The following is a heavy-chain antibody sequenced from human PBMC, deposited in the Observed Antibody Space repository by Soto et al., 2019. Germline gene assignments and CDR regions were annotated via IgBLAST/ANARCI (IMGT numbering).Heavy chain of an antibody. D-gene: IGHD3-22*01. J-gene: IGHJ5*02. V-gene: IGHV4-31*01. CDR2: IYDSGST. CDR3: ERDVTMIVPLGCFGP. Sequence: SETLSLTCTASGGSISSGGYYWSWIRQHPGKGLEGIGYIYDSGSTYYNPSLHSPVTISVDTSKNLCSLKLSSVTAADTAVYCCERDVTMIVPLGCFGPWGQGTLVTVSS. CDR1: GGSISSGGYY.